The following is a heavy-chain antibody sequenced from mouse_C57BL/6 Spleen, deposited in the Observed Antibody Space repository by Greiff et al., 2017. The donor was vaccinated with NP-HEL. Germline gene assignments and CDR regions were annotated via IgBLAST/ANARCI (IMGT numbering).Heavy chain of an antibody. V-gene: IGHV5-17*01. J-gene: IGHJ4*01. Sequence: EVHLVESGGGLVKPGGSLKLSCAASGFTFSDYGMHWVRQAPEKGLEWVAYISSGSSTIYYADTVKGRFTISRDNAKNTLFLQMTRLRAEDTAMYDCARGADDCDGYYYAMDDWGQGTSVTVSS. CDR1: GFTFSDYG. D-gene: IGHD2-4*01. CDR2: ISSGSSTI. CDR3: ARGADDCDGYYYAMDD.